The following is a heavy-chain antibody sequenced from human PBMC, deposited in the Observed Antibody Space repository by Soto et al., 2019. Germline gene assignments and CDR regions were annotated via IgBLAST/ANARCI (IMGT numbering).Heavy chain of an antibody. V-gene: IGHV4-39*01. CDR2: VYYTGFT. J-gene: IGHJ5*02. CDR3: ARLPVVVIALGYFDP. CDR1: GDSISSSYY. Sequence: QLQLQESGPGLVKPSETLSLTCTVSGDSISSSYYWGWVRQPPGKGLECIGAVYYTGFTYYNPSLKSRLTISRDTSNNQFSLRLSSVTAADTAIYYCARLPVVVIALGYFDPWGPGTLVTVSS. D-gene: IGHD2-21*01.